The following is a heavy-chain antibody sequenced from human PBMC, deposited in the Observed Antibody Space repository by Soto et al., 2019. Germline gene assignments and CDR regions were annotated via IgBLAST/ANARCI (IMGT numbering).Heavy chain of an antibody. CDR2: IYYSGST. D-gene: IGHD2-2*01. J-gene: IGHJ4*02. V-gene: IGHV4-31*03. CDR3: AKVPDGSSTSCPNDY. Sequence: SETLSLTCTVSGGSISSGGYYWSWIRQHPGKGLEWIGYIYYSGSTYYNPSLKSRVTISVDTSKNQFSLKLSSVTAADTAVYYCAKVPDGSSTSCPNDYWGQGTLVTVSS. CDR1: GGSISSGGYY.